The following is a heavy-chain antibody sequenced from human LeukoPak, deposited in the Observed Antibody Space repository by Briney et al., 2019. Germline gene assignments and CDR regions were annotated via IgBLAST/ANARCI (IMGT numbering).Heavy chain of an antibody. CDR1: GGSISSSTYY. D-gene: IGHD2-8*01. V-gene: IGHV4-39*01. J-gene: IGHJ5*02. CDR3: ARWGDLYCTNGVCSPYNWFDP. CDR2: IYYSGST. Sequence: SETLSLTCTVSGGSISSSTYYWGWIRQPPGKGLEWIGSIYYSGSTYYDPSLKSRVTISVDTSKNQFSLKLSSVTAADTAVYYCARWGDLYCTNGVCSPYNWFDPWGQGTLVTVSS.